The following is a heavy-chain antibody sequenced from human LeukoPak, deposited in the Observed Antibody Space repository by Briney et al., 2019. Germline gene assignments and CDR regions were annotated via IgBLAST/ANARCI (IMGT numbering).Heavy chain of an antibody. D-gene: IGHD2-2*01. CDR2: IYYSGST. V-gene: IGHV4-59*01. J-gene: IGHJ4*02. CDR3: ARSKSRYCSSTSCYDLSY. Sequence: KASETLSLTCTVSGGSISSYYWSWIRQPPGKGLEWIGYIYYSGSTNYNPSLKSRVTISVDTSKNQFSLKLSSVTAADTAVYYCARSKSRYCSSTSCYDLSYWGQGTLVTVSS. CDR1: GGSISSYY.